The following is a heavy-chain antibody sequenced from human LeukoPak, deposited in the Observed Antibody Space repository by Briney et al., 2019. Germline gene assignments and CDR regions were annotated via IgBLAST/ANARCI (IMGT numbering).Heavy chain of an antibody. CDR1: GFTFSKYW. CDR2: IKQDGSET. CDR3: ARGGSGYSYGKIDS. J-gene: IGHJ4*02. Sequence: GGSLRLSCAASGFTFSKYWINWVRQAPGKGLEWVANIKQDGSETYCVDSVKGRFTISRDNAKNSLYLQMNSLRDEDTAVYYCARGGSGYSYGKIDSWGQGILVTVSS. D-gene: IGHD5-18*01. V-gene: IGHV3-7*01.